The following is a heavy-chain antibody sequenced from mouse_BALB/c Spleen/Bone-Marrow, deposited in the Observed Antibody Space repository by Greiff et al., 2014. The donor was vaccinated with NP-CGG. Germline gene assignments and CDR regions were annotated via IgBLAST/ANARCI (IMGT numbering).Heavy chain of an antibody. D-gene: IGHD2-3*01. CDR3: ARWLLHYYAMDY. CDR1: GYSITSGYY. V-gene: IGHV3-6*02. Sequence: EVKLVESGPGLVKPSQSLSLTCSVTGYSITSGYYWNWIRQFPGNKLEWMGYISYDGSNNYNPSLKNRISITRDTSKNQFFLKLNSVTTEDTATYYCARWLLHYYAMDYWGQGTSVTVSS. J-gene: IGHJ4*01. CDR2: ISYDGSN.